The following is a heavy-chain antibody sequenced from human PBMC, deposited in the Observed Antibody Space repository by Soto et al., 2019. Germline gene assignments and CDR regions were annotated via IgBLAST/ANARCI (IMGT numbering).Heavy chain of an antibody. CDR2: ISYDGSNK. CDR1: GFTFSSYG. CDR3: AKAAGSFRIGTSHYFDY. V-gene: IGHV3-30*18. J-gene: IGHJ4*02. Sequence: GGSLRLSCAASGFTFSSYGMHWVRQAPGKGLEWVAVISYDGSNKYYADSVKGRFTISRDNSKNTLYLQMNSLRAEDTAVYYCAKAAGSFRIGTSHYFDYWGQGTLVTVSS. D-gene: IGHD3-10*01.